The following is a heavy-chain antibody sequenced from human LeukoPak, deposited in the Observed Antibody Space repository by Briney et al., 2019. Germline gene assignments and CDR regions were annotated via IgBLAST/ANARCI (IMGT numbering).Heavy chain of an antibody. Sequence: GGSLRLSCAASGFTFSSCAMSWVRQAPGKGLEWISAISGSGGSTYYADSVKGRFTISRDNSKNTLYLQMNSLRAEDTAVYYCAKDRGSSWPKQYDYWGQGTLVTVSS. J-gene: IGHJ4*02. CDR1: GFTFSSCA. V-gene: IGHV3-23*01. D-gene: IGHD6-13*01. CDR2: ISGSGGST. CDR3: AKDRGSSWPKQYDY.